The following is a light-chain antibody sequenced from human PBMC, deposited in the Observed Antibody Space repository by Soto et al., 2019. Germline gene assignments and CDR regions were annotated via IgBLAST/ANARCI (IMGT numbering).Light chain of an antibody. CDR1: QTVKY. J-gene: IGKJ4*01. CDR2: TVN. Sequence: DIQMTQSPSSLSASVGDRVTITCRASQTVKYLNWYQQIPGKAPKFLISTVNILQSGVPSRFSGSGSGTEFSLTINTLQREDFATYYCQQSDRAPLTFGGGTKVEV. V-gene: IGKV1-39*01. CDR3: QQSDRAPLT.